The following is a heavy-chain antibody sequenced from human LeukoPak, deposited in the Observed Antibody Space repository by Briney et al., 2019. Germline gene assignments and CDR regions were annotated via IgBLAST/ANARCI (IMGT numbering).Heavy chain of an antibody. CDR1: RFTFSSYW. CDR2: IKQDGSEK. CDR3: ARDSDFWSGYCDY. J-gene: IGHJ4*02. D-gene: IGHD3-3*01. Sequence: GGSLRLSCAASRFTFSSYWMSWVRQAPGKGLEWVANIKQDGSEKYYVDSVKGRFTISRDNAKNTLYLQMNSLRAEDTAVYYCARDSDFWSGYCDYWGQGTLVTVSS. V-gene: IGHV3-7*01.